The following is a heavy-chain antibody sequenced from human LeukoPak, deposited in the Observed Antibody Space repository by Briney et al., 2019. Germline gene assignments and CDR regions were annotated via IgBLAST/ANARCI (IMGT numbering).Heavy chain of an antibody. D-gene: IGHD5-18*01. J-gene: IGHJ4*02. CDR3: VRDSSGGYRDFDF. CDR2: ICRDGHT. Sequence: SETLSLTCVVSGDSISSSNYCWGWIRQPPGKGLEWIGSICRDGHTYYNPSLKSRVTTSVDTSKNQFSLSLRSVTAADSAVYHCVRDSSGGYRDFDFWGQGTLVTVSS. CDR1: GDSISSSNYC. V-gene: IGHV4-39*01.